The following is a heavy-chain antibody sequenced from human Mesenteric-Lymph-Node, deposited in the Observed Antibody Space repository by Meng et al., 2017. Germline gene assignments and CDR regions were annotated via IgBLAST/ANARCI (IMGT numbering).Heavy chain of an antibody. CDR3: ARDGDIVVVPAAMRLFWTFDY. CDR2: ISSSSSYI. Sequence: GGSLRLSCAASGFTFSSYSMNWVRQAPGKGLEWVSSISSSSSYIYYADSVKGRFTISRDNSKNTLYLQMNSLRAEDTAVYYCARDGDIVVVPAAMRLFWTFDYWGQGTLVTVSS. D-gene: IGHD2-2*01. V-gene: IGHV3-21*01. CDR1: GFTFSSYS. J-gene: IGHJ4*02.